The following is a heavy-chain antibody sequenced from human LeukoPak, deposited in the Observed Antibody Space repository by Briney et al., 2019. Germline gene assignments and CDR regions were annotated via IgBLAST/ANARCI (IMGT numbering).Heavy chain of an antibody. Sequence: TSEALSLTCAVYGGSFSGYYWSWIRQPPGKGLEWIGKINHSGSTNYNPSLKSRVTISVDTSKNQFSLKLSSVTAADTAVYYCARHRYYYRSGSYYGAPYYMDVWGKGTTVTISS. D-gene: IGHD3-10*01. CDR3: ARHRYYYRSGSYYGAPYYMDV. CDR1: GGSFSGYY. V-gene: IGHV4-34*01. CDR2: INHSGST. J-gene: IGHJ6*03.